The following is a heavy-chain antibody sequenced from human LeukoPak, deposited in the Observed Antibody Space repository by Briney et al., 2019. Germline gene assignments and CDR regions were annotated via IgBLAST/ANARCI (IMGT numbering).Heavy chain of an antibody. CDR2: IKQDGSEK. Sequence: PGGSLRLSCAASGFTFSSYWMSRVRQAPGKGLEWVANIKQDGSEKYYVDSVKGRFTISRDNAKNSLYLQMNSLRAEDTAVYYCAREGYCTNGVCYTYDYWGQGTLVTVSS. CDR3: AREGYCTNGVCYTYDY. CDR1: GFTFSSYW. V-gene: IGHV3-7*01. J-gene: IGHJ4*02. D-gene: IGHD2-8*01.